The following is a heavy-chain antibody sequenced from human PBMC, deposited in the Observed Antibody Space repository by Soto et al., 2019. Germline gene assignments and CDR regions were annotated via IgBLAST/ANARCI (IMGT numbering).Heavy chain of an antibody. Sequence: QPGGSLRLSCAASGFTFSSYGMHWVRQAPGKGLEWVAVIWYDGSNKYYADSVKGRFTISRDNSKNTLYLQMNSLRAEDTAVYYCARDRGIAAAGKNPGGLYYYYGMDVWGQGTTVTVSS. CDR2: IWYDGSNK. J-gene: IGHJ6*02. CDR1: GFTFSSYG. V-gene: IGHV3-33*01. D-gene: IGHD6-13*01. CDR3: ARDRGIAAAGKNPGGLYYYYGMDV.